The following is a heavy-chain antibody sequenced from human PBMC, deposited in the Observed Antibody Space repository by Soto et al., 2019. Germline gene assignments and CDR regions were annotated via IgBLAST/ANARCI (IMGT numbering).Heavy chain of an antibody. CDR1: GGSISSSY. V-gene: IGHV4-59*01. J-gene: IGHJ4*02. D-gene: IGHD5-12*01. CDR3: ARARAMATFGYLDY. Sequence: PSETLSLTCTVSGGSISSSYWSWIRQPPGKGLEWIGYIYSSGITIYNPSLKSRVTISKDMSKNQFSLKVNSVTVADTAVYYCARARAMATFGYLDYWGQGTLVTVSS. CDR2: IYSSGIT.